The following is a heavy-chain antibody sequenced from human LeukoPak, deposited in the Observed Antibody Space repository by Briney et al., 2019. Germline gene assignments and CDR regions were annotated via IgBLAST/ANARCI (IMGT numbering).Heavy chain of an antibody. V-gene: IGHV1-8*03. CDR3: AKAKEMAAIGN. CDR1: GYTFTGYY. J-gene: IGHJ4*02. D-gene: IGHD5-24*01. Sequence: ASVKVSCKASGYTFTGYYMHWVRQAPGQGLEWMGWMNPNSGNTGYAQKFQGRVTLTRDTSISTAYMELSSLRSEDTAVYYCAKAKEMAAIGNWGQGTLVTVSS. CDR2: MNPNSGNT.